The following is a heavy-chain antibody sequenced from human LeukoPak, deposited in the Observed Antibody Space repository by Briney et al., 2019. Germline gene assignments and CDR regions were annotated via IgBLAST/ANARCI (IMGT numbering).Heavy chain of an antibody. CDR3: ARVRGRRYYGSGSSDY. D-gene: IGHD3-10*01. CDR2: INHSGST. CDR1: GGSFSGYY. V-gene: IGHV4-34*01. J-gene: IGHJ4*02. Sequence: SETLSLTCAVYGGSFSGYYWSWIRQPPGKGLEWIGEINHSGSTNYNPSLKSRVTISVDTSKNQFSLKLSSVTAADAAVYYCARVRGRRYYGSGSSDYWGQGTLVTVSS.